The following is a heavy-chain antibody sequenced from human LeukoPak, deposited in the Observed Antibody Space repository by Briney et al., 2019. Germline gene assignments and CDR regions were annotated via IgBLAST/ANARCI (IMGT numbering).Heavy chain of an antibody. J-gene: IGHJ4*02. CDR3: AKNRATGMAFYDY. Sequence: PGGSLRLSCAASGFTFTHYAMTWVRQAPGKGLEWVCAIDGSGVYIYYADSVKGRFTSSRDNSKNTLYLQMSNLRAEGTAVYYCAKNRATGMAFYDYWGQGTQVTVSS. V-gene: IGHV3-23*01. CDR2: IDGSGVYI. D-gene: IGHD5-18*01. CDR1: GFTFTHYA.